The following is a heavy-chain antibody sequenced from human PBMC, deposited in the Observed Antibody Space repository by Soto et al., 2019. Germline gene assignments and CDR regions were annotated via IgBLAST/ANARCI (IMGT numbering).Heavy chain of an antibody. D-gene: IGHD2-21*02. CDR1: GGTFSSYA. CDR3: ARGCGGDCYSTVYYYYRMDV. V-gene: IGHV1-69*13. J-gene: IGHJ6*02. Sequence: GASVKVSCKASGGTFSSYAISWVRQAPGQGLEWMGGIIPIFGTANYAQKFQGRVTITGDESTSTAYMELSSLRSEDTAVYYCARGCGGDCYSTVYYYYRMDVWGQGTTVTVSS. CDR2: IIPIFGTA.